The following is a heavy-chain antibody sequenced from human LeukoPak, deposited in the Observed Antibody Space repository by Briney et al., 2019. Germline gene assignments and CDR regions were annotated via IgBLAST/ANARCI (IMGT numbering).Heavy chain of an antibody. Sequence: SETLSLTCSVSGGSISSYYWSWVRQPPGKGLEWIGYIYYSGSTYYNPSLKSRVTISVDTSKNQFSLKLNSVTATDTAVYYCARHYGPWGQGTLVTVSS. J-gene: IGHJ4*02. V-gene: IGHV4-59*08. D-gene: IGHD3-10*01. CDR3: ARHYGP. CDR2: IYYSGST. CDR1: GGSISSYY.